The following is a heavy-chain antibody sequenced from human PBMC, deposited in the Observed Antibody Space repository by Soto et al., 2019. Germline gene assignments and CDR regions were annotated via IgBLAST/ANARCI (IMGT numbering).Heavy chain of an antibody. CDR1: GGSISSGDYY. CDR2: IYYSGST. Sequence: SETLSLTCTVSGGSISSGDYYWSWIRQPPGKGLEWIGYIYYSGSTYYNPSLKSRVTMSVDTSKNQFSLNLASVTAADTAVYYCARGAVPAAYLFYFDYWGPGALVTVSS. CDR3: ARGAVPAAYLFYFDY. D-gene: IGHD2-2*01. V-gene: IGHV4-30-4*01. J-gene: IGHJ4*01.